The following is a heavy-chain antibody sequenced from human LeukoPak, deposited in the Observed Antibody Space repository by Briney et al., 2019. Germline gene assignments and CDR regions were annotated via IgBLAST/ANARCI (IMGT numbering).Heavy chain of an antibody. CDR2: IKSKTDGGTT. Sequence: GGSLRLSCAASEFTFSNAWMNWVRQAPGKGLEWVGRIKSKTDGGTTDYAAPVKGRFTISRDDSKNTLYLQMNSLKTEDTAVYYCTTSYYYDSRGYRPLDHWGQGTLVTVSS. J-gene: IGHJ4*02. CDR1: EFTFSNAW. V-gene: IGHV3-15*01. CDR3: TTSYYYDSRGYRPLDH. D-gene: IGHD3-22*01.